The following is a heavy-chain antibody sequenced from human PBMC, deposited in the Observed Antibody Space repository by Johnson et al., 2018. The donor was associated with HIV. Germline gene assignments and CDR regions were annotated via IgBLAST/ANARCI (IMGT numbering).Heavy chain of an antibody. CDR3: ARDQGGSYYAAFDI. CDR1: GFTFSTYA. J-gene: IGHJ3*02. CDR2: ISYDGSNK. D-gene: IGHD1-26*01. Sequence: QEQLVESGGGVVRPGRSLSLSCTASGFTFSTYAMHWVRQAPGKGLEWVAVISYDGSNKYYADSVKGRFTISRDNSKNTLYLQMNSLRAEDTAGDSCARDQGGSYYAAFDIWGQGTMVTVSS. V-gene: IGHV3-30*03.